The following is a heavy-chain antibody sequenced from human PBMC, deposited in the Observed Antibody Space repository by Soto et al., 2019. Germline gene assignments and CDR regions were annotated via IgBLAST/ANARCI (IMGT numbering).Heavy chain of an antibody. Sequence: ASVKVSCKVSGYTLTELSMHWVRQAPGKGLEWMGGFDPEDGETIYAQKFQGRVTMTEDTSTDTAYMELSSLRSEDTAVYYCATDVKNAGYSSDGAFDIWGQGTMVTVS. CDR2: FDPEDGET. V-gene: IGHV1-24*01. D-gene: IGHD6-19*01. J-gene: IGHJ3*02. CDR3: ATDVKNAGYSSDGAFDI. CDR1: GYTLTELS.